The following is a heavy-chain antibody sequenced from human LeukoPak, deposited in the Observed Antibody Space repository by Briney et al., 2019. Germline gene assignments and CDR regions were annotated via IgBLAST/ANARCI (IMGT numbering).Heavy chain of an antibody. V-gene: IGHV3-7*01. CDR1: GFTFSSYW. CDR2: IKQDGSEK. J-gene: IGHJ6*02. CDR3: ARDESTYYYYYYGMDV. Sequence: PGGSLRLSCAASGFTFSSYWMSWVRQAPGKGLEWVANIKQDGSEKYYVDSVKGRFTISRDNAKNSLYLQMNSLRAEDTAVYYCARDESTYYYYYYGMDVWGQGTTVTVSS.